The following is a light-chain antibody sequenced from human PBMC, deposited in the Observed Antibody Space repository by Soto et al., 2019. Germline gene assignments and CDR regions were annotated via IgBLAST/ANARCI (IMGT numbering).Light chain of an antibody. J-gene: IGLJ1*01. CDR2: EVS. CDR1: SSDIGTYDY. Sequence: ALTQPPSASGSLGQSVTISCTGTSSDIGTYDYVSWYQQHPGRAPKLIIFEVSKRPLGVPDRFSGSKSGNTASLIVSGLQPDDEAEYHCTSYTGDDFTFVFGTGTQLTVL. CDR3: TSYTGDDFTFV. V-gene: IGLV2-8*01.